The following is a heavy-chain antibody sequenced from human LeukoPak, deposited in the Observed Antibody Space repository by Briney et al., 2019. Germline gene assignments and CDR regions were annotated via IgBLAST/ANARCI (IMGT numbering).Heavy chain of an antibody. V-gene: IGHV1-2*02. D-gene: IGHD5-12*01. Sequence: GGSLGLSCAASGFIFSGYGMHWVRQAPGQGLEWMGWINPNSGGTNYAQKFQGRVTMTRDTSISTAYMELSRLRSDDTAVYYCARLRADHFDYWGQGTLVTVSS. CDR1: GFIFSGYG. CDR3: ARLRADHFDY. CDR2: INPNSGGT. J-gene: IGHJ4*02.